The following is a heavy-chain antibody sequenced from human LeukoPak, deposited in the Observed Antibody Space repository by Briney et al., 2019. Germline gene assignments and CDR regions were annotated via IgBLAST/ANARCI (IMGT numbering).Heavy chain of an antibody. J-gene: IGHJ5*02. V-gene: IGHV4-4*02. CDR1: GGSISSSNW. CDR2: IYHRGTT. D-gene: IGHD3-10*01. Sequence: PSETLSLTCTVSGGSISSSNWWSWVRQPPGKGLEWIGEIYHRGTTNYNPSLKSRVSISVDKSKNQFSLKLSSVTAADTAVYYCARLWFGTQQFDPWGQGTLVTVSS. CDR3: ARLWFGTQQFDP.